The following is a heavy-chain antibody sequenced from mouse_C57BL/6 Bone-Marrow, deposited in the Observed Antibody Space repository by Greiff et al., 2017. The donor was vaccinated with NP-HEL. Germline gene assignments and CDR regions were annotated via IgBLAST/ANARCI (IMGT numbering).Heavy chain of an antibody. Sequence: EVQLVESGAGLVKPGGSLKLSCAASGFTFSSYAMSWVRQTPEKRLEWVATISDGGSDTYYPDNVKGRFTMTRDNAKNNLYLQMSHLKSEDTAMYYCARDWDYAGGYFWGQGTSVTVSS. CDR3: ARDWDYAGGYF. D-gene: IGHD2-4*01. CDR2: ISDGGSDT. V-gene: IGHV5-4*01. J-gene: IGHJ4*01. CDR1: GFTFSSYA.